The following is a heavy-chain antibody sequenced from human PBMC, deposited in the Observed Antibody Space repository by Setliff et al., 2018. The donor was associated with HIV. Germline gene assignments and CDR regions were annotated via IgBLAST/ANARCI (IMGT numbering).Heavy chain of an antibody. J-gene: IGHJ6*03. CDR2: INVGNGDT. CDR3: ARSLERQWLVPYYMDV. D-gene: IGHD6-19*01. Sequence: ASVKVSCKASGYTFTSFAMHWVRQAPGQRLEWMGWINVGNGDTKFSQKFQGRVTIARDISASTVYLDLSRLRSEDMAVYYCARSLERQWLVPYYMDVWGKGTTVTVSS. CDR1: GYTFTSFA. V-gene: IGHV1-3*01.